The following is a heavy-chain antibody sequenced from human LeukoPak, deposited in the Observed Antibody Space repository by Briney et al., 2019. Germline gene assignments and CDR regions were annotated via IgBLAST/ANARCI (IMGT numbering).Heavy chain of an antibody. CDR2: IRSKANSYAT. J-gene: IGHJ4*02. Sequence: PGGSLKLSCAASGFTFSGSAMHWVRQASGKGLEWVGRIRSKANSYATAYAASVKGRFTISRDDSKNTAYLQMNSLKTEDTAVYYCTLFYFVRGTSFDYWGQGTLVTVSS. D-gene: IGHD3-10*02. V-gene: IGHV3-73*01. CDR1: GFTFSGSA. CDR3: TLFYFVRGTSFDY.